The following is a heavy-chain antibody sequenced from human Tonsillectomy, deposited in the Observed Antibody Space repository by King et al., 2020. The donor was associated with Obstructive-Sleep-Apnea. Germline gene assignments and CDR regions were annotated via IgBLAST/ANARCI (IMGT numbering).Heavy chain of an antibody. CDR3: AKHRADYSNVAKLSAINY. CDR1: GFPFSSYA. Sequence: VQLVESGGDLVQPGGSVSLSCAASGFPFSSYAMSWVRQAPGKGLEWVSSISGVGDNSYYADSVKGRFTISRDNSNNTLYLQMNSLRAEDTALYYCAKHRADYSNVAKLSAINYRGQGTLVIVSS. D-gene: IGHD4-11*01. V-gene: IGHV3-23*04. J-gene: IGHJ4*02. CDR2: ISGVGDNS.